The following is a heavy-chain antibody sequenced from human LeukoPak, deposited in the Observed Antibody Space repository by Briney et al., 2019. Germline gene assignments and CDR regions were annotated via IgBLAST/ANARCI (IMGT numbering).Heavy chain of an antibody. CDR1: GGSFSGYY. V-gene: IGHV4-34*01. CDR3: ARGGGVCSSTSCQQYYFDY. CDR2: INHSGST. Sequence: PSETLSLTCAVYGGSFSGYYWSWIRQPPGKGLEWIGEINHSGSTNYNPSHKSRVTISVDTSKNQFSLKLSSVTAADTAVYYCARGGGVCSSTSCQQYYFDYWGQGTLVTVPS. D-gene: IGHD2-2*01. J-gene: IGHJ4*02.